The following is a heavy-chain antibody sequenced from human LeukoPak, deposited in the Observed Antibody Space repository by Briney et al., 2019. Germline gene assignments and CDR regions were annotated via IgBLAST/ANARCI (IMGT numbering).Heavy chain of an antibody. D-gene: IGHD6-6*01. Sequence: SETLSLTCAVYGGSFSGYYWSWIRQPPGKGLEWIGEINHSGSTNYNPSLKSRVTISVDTSKNQFSLKLSSVTAADTAVYYCAREGLYSSSSFDYWGQGALVTVSS. V-gene: IGHV4-34*01. CDR1: GGSFSGYY. CDR2: INHSGST. CDR3: AREGLYSSSSFDY. J-gene: IGHJ4*02.